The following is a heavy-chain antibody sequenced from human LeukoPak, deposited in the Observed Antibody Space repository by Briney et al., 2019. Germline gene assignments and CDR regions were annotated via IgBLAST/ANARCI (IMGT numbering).Heavy chain of an antibody. J-gene: IGHJ4*02. CDR2: INWNGGST. D-gene: IGHD6-13*01. V-gene: IGHV3-20*04. CDR3: ARDPIAAAGTVGYFDY. CDR1: GSTFDDYG. Sequence: GGSLRLSCAASGSTFDDYGMSWVRQAPGKGLEWVSGINWNGGSTGYADSVKGRFTISRDNAKNSLYLQMNSLRAEDTALYYCARDPIAAAGTVGYFDYWGQGTLVTVSS.